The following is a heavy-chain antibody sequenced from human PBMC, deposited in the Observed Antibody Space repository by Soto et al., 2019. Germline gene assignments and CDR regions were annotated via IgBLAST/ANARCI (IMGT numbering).Heavy chain of an antibody. D-gene: IGHD4-17*01. CDR2: ISSSSSYI. CDR1: GFTFSSYS. CDR3: ARDYGDSLYFDY. J-gene: IGHJ4*02. V-gene: IGHV3-21*01. Sequence: KTGGSLRLSCAASGFTFSSYSMNWVRQAPGKGLEWVSSISSSSSYIYYADSVKGRFTISRDNAKNSLYLQMNSLRAEDTAVYYCARDYGDSLYFDYWGQGTLVTVSS.